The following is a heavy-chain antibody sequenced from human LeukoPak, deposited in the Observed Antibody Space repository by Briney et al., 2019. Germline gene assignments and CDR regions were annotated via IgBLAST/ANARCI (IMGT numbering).Heavy chain of an antibody. V-gene: IGHV4-61*02. CDR1: GGSISSGSYY. CDR3: ARDLDGGNSPY. Sequence: SQTLSLTCTVSGGSISSGSYYWSWIRQPAGKGLEWIGRIYTSGSTNYNPSLKSRVTISVDTSKNQFSLKLSSVTAADTAVYYCARDLDGGNSPYWGQGTLVTVSS. CDR2: IYTSGST. J-gene: IGHJ4*02. D-gene: IGHD4-23*01.